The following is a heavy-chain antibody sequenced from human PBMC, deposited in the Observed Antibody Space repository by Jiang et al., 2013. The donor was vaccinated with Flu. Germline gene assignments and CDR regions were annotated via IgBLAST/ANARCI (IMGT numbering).Heavy chain of an antibody. CDR3: ARSASSGWSYGAFDI. CDR1: AA. J-gene: IGHJ3*02. V-gene: IGHV6-1*01. D-gene: IGHD6-19*01. Sequence: AAWNWIRQSPSRGLEWLGRTYYRSKWYSDYAVSVKSRITINPDTSKNQFSLQLNSVTPEDTAVYYCARSASSGWSYGAFDIWGQGTMVTVSS. CDR2: TYYRSKWYS.